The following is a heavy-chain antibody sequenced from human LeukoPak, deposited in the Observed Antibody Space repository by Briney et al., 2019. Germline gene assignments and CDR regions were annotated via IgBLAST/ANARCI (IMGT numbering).Heavy chain of an antibody. CDR2: INHSGIT. CDR3: ARSGRNHNVWGSYRSPTQEYNWFDP. D-gene: IGHD3-16*02. CDR1: GGSFSGYK. V-gene: IGHV4-34*01. Sequence: SQTLSLTCAVYGGSFSGYKWSWLRQPPGKGLEWIGEINHSGITDFNPSLKSRVTISVDTSKNQFSLKLSSVTAADTAVYYCARSGRNHNVWGSYRSPTQEYNWFDPWGQGTLVTVSS. J-gene: IGHJ5*02.